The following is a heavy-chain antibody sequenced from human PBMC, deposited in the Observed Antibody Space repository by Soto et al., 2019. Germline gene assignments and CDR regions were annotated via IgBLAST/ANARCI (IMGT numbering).Heavy chain of an antibody. Sequence: PSETLSLTCTVSGGSISSGAYYWSWIRQHPGKGLEWIGYIYHSGSTYYNPSLKSRVTISVDRSKNQFSLKLSSVTAADTAVYYCARGPPFHWGQGTLVTVSS. CDR1: GGSISSGAYY. CDR3: ARGPPFH. V-gene: IGHV4-30-2*01. D-gene: IGHD3-16*01. CDR2: IYHSGST. J-gene: IGHJ4*02.